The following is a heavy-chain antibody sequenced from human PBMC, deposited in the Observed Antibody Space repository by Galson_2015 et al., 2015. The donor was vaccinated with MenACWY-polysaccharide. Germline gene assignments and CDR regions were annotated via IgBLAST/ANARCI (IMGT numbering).Heavy chain of an antibody. CDR2: ISYDGSKK. CDR3: ARDSLKGEIPSAGSAP. D-gene: IGHD3-10*01. CDR1: GFTFSSYG. V-gene: IGHV3-30*03. Sequence: SLRLSCAASGFTFSSYGMHWVRQAPGKGLEWVAIISYDGSKKYYADSVKGRVTISRDNSKNTLYLEMYSLRVEDTAVYYCARDSLKGEIPSAGSAPWGKGTLVTVSS. J-gene: IGHJ5*02.